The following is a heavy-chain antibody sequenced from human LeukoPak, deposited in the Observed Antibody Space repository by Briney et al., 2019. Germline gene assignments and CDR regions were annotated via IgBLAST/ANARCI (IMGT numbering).Heavy chain of an antibody. D-gene: IGHD3-10*01. CDR3: ARGLLLWFGELSSWFDP. CDR2: IHYSGST. J-gene: IGHJ5*02. V-gene: IGHV4-59*08. Sequence: PSETLSLTCTVSGGSISSYHWIWIRQPPGKGLEWIGYIHYSGSTNYNPSLKSRVTTSVDTSKKQFSLKLRSVTAADTAVYYCARGLLLWFGELSSWFDPWGQGTLVTVSS. CDR1: GGSISSYH.